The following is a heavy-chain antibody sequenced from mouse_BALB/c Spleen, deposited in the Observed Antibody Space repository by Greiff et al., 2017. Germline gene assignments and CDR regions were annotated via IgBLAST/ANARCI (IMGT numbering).Heavy chain of an antibody. J-gene: IGHJ4*01. Sequence: VQRVESGPGLVAPSQCLSITCTVSGFSLTGYGVNWVRQPPGKGLEWLGMIWGDGSTDYNSALKSRLSISKDNSKSQVFLKMNSLQTDDTARYYCARGGVYYDYDYAMDYWGQGTSVTVSS. V-gene: IGHV2-6-7*01. CDR3: ARGGVYYDYDYAMDY. CDR2: IWGDGST. CDR1: GFSLTGYG. D-gene: IGHD2-4*01.